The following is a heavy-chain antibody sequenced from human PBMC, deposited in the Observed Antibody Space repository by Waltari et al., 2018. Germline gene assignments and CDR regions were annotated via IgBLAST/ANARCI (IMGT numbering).Heavy chain of an antibody. Sequence: QVQLQQWGAGLLKPSETLSLTCAVYGGSFSGYYWSWIRQPPGTGLEWIGEINHSGSTNDHPSLRSRVTISVDPSKNQFSLRLSLVTAADTAVYYCARGPGYSYGYVDYYYYGMDVWGQGTTVTVAS. J-gene: IGHJ6*02. CDR1: GGSFSGYY. V-gene: IGHV4-34*01. CDR3: ARGPGYSYGYVDYYYYGMDV. CDR2: INHSGST. D-gene: IGHD5-18*01.